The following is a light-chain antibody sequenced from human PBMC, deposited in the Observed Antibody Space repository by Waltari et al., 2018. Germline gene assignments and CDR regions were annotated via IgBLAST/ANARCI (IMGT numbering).Light chain of an antibody. CDR2: AAS. CDR1: HGINSS. CDR3: QQYSSLPFT. V-gene: IGKV1-NL1*01. J-gene: IGKJ2*01. Sequence: DIQMTQSTSSLSASVGDRVTITCRATHGINSSLAWFQKKSGKAPKLLVFAASRLGTGVASRFSGSGSGTDYTLTINSLQPEDIGTFYCQQYSSLPFTFGQGTKLDI.